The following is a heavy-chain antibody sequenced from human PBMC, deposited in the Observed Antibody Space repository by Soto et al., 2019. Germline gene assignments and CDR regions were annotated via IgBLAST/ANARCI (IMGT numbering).Heavy chain of an antibody. D-gene: IGHD3-22*01. CDR3: ASGLYSDSTGYYPAEYLQH. CDR2: IIPFFDTA. Sequence: ASVKVSCKASGGTFSSYAISWVRQAPGQGLEWMGGIIPFFDTANYAQKFQGRVTISADESTSTVYMELNSLRSGDTAVYYCASGLYSDSTGYYPAEYLQHWGPGTLVTVS. CDR1: GGTFSSYA. V-gene: IGHV1-69*13. J-gene: IGHJ1*01.